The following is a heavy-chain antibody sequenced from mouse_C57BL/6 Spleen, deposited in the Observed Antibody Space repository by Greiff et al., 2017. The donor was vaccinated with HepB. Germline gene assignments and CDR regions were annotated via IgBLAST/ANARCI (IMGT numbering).Heavy chain of an antibody. CDR2: INPSSGYT. J-gene: IGHJ4*01. D-gene: IGHD1-1*01. CDR3: AKSSLYAMDY. V-gene: IGHV1-4*01. CDR1: GYTFTSYT. Sequence: QVQLQQSGAELARPGASVKMSCKASGYTFTSYTMHWVKQRPGQGLEWIGYINPSSGYTKYNQKFKDKATLTADKSSSTAYMQLSSLTSEDSAVYYCAKSSLYAMDYWGQGTSVTVSS.